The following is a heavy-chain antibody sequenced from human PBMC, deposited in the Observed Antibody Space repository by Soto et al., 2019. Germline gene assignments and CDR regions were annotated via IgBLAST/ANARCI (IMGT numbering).Heavy chain of an antibody. CDR3: ARASGRGWYNWFDP. D-gene: IGHD6-19*01. CDR1: GDTFSNFG. Sequence: QVQLVQSGAEVKKPGSSVKVSCKASGDTFSNFGVGWVRQAPGQGLEYMGGIIPKFGTTNYAQKFRARVTITADESTSTAYMELNSLRSEDTAVYYCARASGRGWYNWFDPWGQGTLVTVSS. CDR2: IIPKFGTT. J-gene: IGHJ5*02. V-gene: IGHV1-69*01.